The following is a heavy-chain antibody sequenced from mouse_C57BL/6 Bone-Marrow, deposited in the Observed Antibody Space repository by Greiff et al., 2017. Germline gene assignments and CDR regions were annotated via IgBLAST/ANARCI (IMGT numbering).Heavy chain of an antibody. D-gene: IGHD1-2*01. V-gene: IGHV1-69*01. J-gene: IGHJ2*01. CDR2: IDPSDSYT. Sequence: QVHVKQPGAELVMPGASVKLSCKASGYTFTSYWMHWVKQRPGQGLEWIGEIDPSDSYTNYNQKFKGKSTLTVDKSSSTAYMQLSSLTSEDSAVYYCARRLEGLDYWGQGTTLTVSS. CDR3: ARRLEGLDY. CDR1: GYTFTSYW.